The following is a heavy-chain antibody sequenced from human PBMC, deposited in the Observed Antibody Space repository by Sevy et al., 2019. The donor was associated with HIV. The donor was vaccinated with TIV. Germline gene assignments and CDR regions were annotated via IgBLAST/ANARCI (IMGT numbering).Heavy chain of an antibody. CDR1: GGSISSYY. V-gene: IGHV4-4*07. D-gene: IGHD2-8*01. CDR3: ARDHPYNGAFSI. J-gene: IGHJ3*02. CDR2: IYSSGST. Sequence: SETLSLTCTVSGGSISSYYWSWIRQPAGKGLEWIGHIYSSGSTNYNPSLKSRVTMSVDTSNNQFSLKLSSVTAADTAVYYCARDHPYNGAFSIWGQGTMVTVSS.